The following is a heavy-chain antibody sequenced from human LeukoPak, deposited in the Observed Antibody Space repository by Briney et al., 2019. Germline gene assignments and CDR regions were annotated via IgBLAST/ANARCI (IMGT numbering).Heavy chain of an antibody. D-gene: IGHD3-10*01. CDR1: GFTFSRYA. J-gene: IGHJ4*02. Sequence: GGSLRLSCAASGFTFSRYAMSWVRQAPGKGLEWVSGISGSGGRTYYADSVKGRFTISRDNSKNTLYLQMNSLRAEDTAVYYCAKDQWLRVRGPLDYWGQGTLVTVSS. V-gene: IGHV3-23*01. CDR2: ISGSGGRT. CDR3: AKDQWLRVRGPLDY.